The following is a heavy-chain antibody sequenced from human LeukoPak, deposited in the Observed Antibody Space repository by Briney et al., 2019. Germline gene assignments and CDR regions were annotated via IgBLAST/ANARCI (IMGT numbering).Heavy chain of an antibody. CDR2: IRYDGGNT. Sequence: PGGSLRLSCAASGFTFSSYEMNWVRQAPGKGLEWVAFIRYDGGNTYYADSVKGRFTISRDNSKNTVSLQMNSLRGEDAALYYCASDGRRSGRCSNYFDYWGQGTLVTVSS. D-gene: IGHD3-3*01. J-gene: IGHJ4*02. CDR1: GFTFSSYE. CDR3: ASDGRRSGRCSNYFDY. V-gene: IGHV3-30*02.